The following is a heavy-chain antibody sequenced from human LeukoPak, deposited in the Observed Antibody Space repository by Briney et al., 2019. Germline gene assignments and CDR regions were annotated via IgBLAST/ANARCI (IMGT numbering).Heavy chain of an antibody. J-gene: IGHJ6*02. CDR1: GFTFSSYE. V-gene: IGHV3-48*03. D-gene: IGHD6-13*01. Sequence: QPGGSLRLSCAASGFTFSSYEMNWVRQAPGKGLEWVSYISSSGSTIHYADSVKGRFTISRDNAKNSLYLQMNSLRAEDTAVYYCARDGVYSSSGSGMDVWGQGTTVTVSS. CDR3: ARDGVYSSSGSGMDV. CDR2: ISSSGSTI.